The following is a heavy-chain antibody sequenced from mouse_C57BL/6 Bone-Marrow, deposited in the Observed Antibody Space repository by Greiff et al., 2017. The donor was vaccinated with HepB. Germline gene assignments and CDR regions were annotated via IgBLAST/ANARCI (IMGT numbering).Heavy chain of an antibody. D-gene: IGHD1-1*02. J-gene: IGHJ3*01. CDR3: AREIGSYWFAY. CDR2: IYPGDGDT. Sequence: VKLQESGPELVKPGASVKISCKASGYAFSSSWMNWVKQRPGKGLEWIGRIYPGDGDTNYNGKFKGKATLTADKSSSTAYMQLSSLTSEDSAVYFCAREIGSYWFAYWGQGTLVTVSA. CDR1: GYAFSSSW. V-gene: IGHV1-82*01.